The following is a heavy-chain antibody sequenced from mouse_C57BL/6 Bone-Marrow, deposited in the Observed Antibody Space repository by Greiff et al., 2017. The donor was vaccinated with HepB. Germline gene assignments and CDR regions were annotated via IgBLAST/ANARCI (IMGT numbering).Heavy chain of an antibody. J-gene: IGHJ1*03. CDR1: GYSITSGYY. Sequence: EVKLMESGPGLVKPSQSLSLTCSVTGYSITSGYYWNWIRQFPGNKLEWMGYISYDGSNNYNPSLKNRISITRDTSKNQFFLKLNSVTTEDTATYYCARDSPYYYGSSYYWYFDVWGTGTTVTVSS. CDR3: ARDSPYYYGSSYYWYFDV. V-gene: IGHV3-6*01. D-gene: IGHD1-1*01. CDR2: ISYDGSN.